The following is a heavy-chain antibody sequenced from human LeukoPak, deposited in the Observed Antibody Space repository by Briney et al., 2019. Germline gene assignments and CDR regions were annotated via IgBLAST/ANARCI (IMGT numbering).Heavy chain of an antibody. D-gene: IGHD4-17*01. CDR1: GFTVSSNY. V-gene: IGHV3-53*01. J-gene: IGHJ4*02. CDR2: IYSGGST. CDR3: ATSGYGDYRTY. Sequence: SGGSLRLSCAASGFTVSSNYMSWVRQAPGKGLEWVSVIYSGGSTYYADSVKGRFTISRDNSKNTLYLQMNGLRAEDTAVYYCATSGYGDYRTYWGQGTLVTVSS.